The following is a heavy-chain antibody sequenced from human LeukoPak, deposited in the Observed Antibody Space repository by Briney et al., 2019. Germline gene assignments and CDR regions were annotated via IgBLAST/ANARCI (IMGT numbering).Heavy chain of an antibody. V-gene: IGHV3-66*01. CDR2: IYSGGST. CDR3: ARDQGPIFGVVGYWFDP. J-gene: IGHJ5*02. Sequence: GGSLRLSCAASGFTFSTYAMSWVRQAPGKGLEWVSVIYSGGSTYYADSVKGRFTISRDNFKNTLYLQMNSLRAEDTAVYYCARDQGPIFGVVGYWFDPWGQGTLVTVSS. CDR1: GFTFSTYA. D-gene: IGHD3-3*01.